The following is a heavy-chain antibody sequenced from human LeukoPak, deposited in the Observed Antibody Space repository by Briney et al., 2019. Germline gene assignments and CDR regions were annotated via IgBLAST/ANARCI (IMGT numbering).Heavy chain of an antibody. Sequence: GGSLRLSCAASGFTFSSHGMQWVRQAPGKGLEWVAVISYDASNKNYADPVKGRFTISRDYSKNTVYLQMNSLRAEDTAVYFCAKGVGGYTIGYYFDYWGQGTPVTVSS. CDR3: AKGVGGYTIGYYFDY. CDR2: ISYDASNK. J-gene: IGHJ4*02. D-gene: IGHD5-18*01. V-gene: IGHV3-30*18. CDR1: GFTFSSHG.